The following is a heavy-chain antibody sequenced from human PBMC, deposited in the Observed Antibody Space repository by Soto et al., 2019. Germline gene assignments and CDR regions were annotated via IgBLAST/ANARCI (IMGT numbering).Heavy chain of an antibody. J-gene: IGHJ5*02. CDR1: GYTFTSYG. CDR2: ISAYTGNT. CDR3: ARWADYSNAPIWFDP. V-gene: IGHV1-18*01. Sequence: ASVKVSCKTSGYTFTSYGITWVRQAPGQGLEWMGWISAYTGNTYYAQKFQGRLTVTTDTSTSTAHMELRSLRSDDTAVYYCARWADYSNAPIWFDPWGQGTLVTVAS. D-gene: IGHD4-4*01.